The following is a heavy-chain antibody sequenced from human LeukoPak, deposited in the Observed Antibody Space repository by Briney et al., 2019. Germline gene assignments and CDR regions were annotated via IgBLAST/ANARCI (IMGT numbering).Heavy chain of an antibody. J-gene: IGHJ5*02. CDR2: IKQDGSEK. CDR1: GFTFSNYG. Sequence: GGSLRLSCAASGFTFSNYGMTWVRQAPGKGLEWVANIKQDGSEKYYVDSVNGRFTISRDNAKNSLYLQMNSLRAEDMAVYYCARGHVWFDPWGQGTLVTVSS. V-gene: IGHV3-7*05. CDR3: ARGHVWFDP.